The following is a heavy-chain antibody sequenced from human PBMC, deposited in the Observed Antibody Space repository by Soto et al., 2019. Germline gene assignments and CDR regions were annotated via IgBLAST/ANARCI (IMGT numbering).Heavy chain of an antibody. J-gene: IGHJ2*01. CDR1: GFTLSDHY. Sequence: EVQLVESGGGLVQPGGSLRLSCAASGFTLSDHYMDWVRQAPGKGLEWVGRSRNKAKSYTTEYAASVKGRFTVSRDDSKNALYLEMNSLKTEDTAVYYCARGATVTTYWYFGLWGRGTLVPVSS. D-gene: IGHD4-17*01. V-gene: IGHV3-72*01. CDR2: SRNKAKSYTT. CDR3: ARGATVTTYWYFGL.